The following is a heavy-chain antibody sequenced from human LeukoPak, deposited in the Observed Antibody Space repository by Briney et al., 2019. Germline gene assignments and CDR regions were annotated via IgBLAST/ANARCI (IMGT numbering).Heavy chain of an antibody. Sequence: PSETLSLTCAVYGESFSAYSWNWIRQSPGKGLEWIGEINHSGSTNYNPSLKSRVTIPVDTSKNQTSKRQFSLKLNSVTAADTAVYYCTRERSTPGINWFDPWGQGTLVTVSS. J-gene: IGHJ5*02. D-gene: IGHD2-2*01. V-gene: IGHV4-34*01. CDR1: GESFSAYS. CDR3: TRERSTPGINWFDP. CDR2: INHSGST.